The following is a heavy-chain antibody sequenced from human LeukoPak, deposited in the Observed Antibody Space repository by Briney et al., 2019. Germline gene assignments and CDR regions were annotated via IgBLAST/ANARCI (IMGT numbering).Heavy chain of an antibody. CDR1: GFSLTTYA. CDR2: ISDRGDNT. V-gene: IGHV3-23*01. J-gene: IGHJ3*01. Sequence: PGGSLRLSCAASGFSLTTYAMGWVRQAPGKGLEWGSVISDRGDNTYYGDSVKGRFTISRDSSKNPLYLQMNSLGGEDTALYYCAKGRWGLTINNFDLWGQGTMVTVSS. D-gene: IGHD7-27*01. CDR3: AKGRWGLTINNFDL.